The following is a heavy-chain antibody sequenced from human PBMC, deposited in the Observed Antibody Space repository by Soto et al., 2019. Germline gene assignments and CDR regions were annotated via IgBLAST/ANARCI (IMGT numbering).Heavy chain of an antibody. CDR1: EFTFSSYA. Sequence: PGGSLRLSCAASEFTFSSYAMHWVRQAPGKGLECVSGISSDGGSTYYANSVKGRFTISRDNSKNTLNPQMGSLRAEDMAVYFCAKDRSCSSASSYEMGGLDYWRLGTLVTVSP. CDR2: ISSDGGST. J-gene: IGHJ4*02. D-gene: IGHD2-2*01. CDR3: AKDRSCSSASSYEMGGLDY. V-gene: IGHV3-64*01.